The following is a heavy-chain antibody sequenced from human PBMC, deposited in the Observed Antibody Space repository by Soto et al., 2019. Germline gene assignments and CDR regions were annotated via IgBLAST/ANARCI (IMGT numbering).Heavy chain of an antibody. Sequence: GGSLRLSCAASGFTFSSYAMSWVRQAPGKGLEWVSAISGSGGSTYYADSVKGRFTISRDNSKNTLYLQMNSLRAEDTAVYYCAKARARSAFWRGYLNRAYYYYGMDGWGQGTTVTV. D-gene: IGHD3-3*01. CDR1: GFTFSSYA. J-gene: IGHJ6*02. V-gene: IGHV3-23*01. CDR3: AKARARSAFWRGYLNRAYYYYGMDG. CDR2: ISGSGGST.